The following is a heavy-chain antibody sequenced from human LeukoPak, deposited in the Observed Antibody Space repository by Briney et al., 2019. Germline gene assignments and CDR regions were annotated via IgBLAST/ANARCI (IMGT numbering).Heavy chain of an antibody. Sequence: GESLKISCKGSGYGFTTYWIGWVRQMPGKGLEWMGIIFPRDSDTRYSPSFQGQVTISADKSINTAYLQWSSLKASDTAMYYCARTNYFDYWGQGALVTVSS. V-gene: IGHV5-51*01. CDR1: GYGFTTYW. J-gene: IGHJ4*02. CDR3: ARTNYFDY. CDR2: IFPRDSDT.